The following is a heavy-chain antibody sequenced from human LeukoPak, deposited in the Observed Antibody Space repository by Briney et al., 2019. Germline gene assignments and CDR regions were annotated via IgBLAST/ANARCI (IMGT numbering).Heavy chain of an antibody. J-gene: IGHJ6*02. V-gene: IGHV4-59*01. CDR3: ARSGYSGSYWNYYGMDV. Sequence: SETLSLTCTVSGGSISSYYWSWIRQPPGKGLEWIGYIYYSGSTNYNPSLKSRVTISVDTSKNQFSLKLSSVTAADTAVYYCARSGYSGSYWNYYGMDVWGQGTTVIVSS. CDR2: IYYSGST. D-gene: IGHD1-26*01. CDR1: GGSISSYY.